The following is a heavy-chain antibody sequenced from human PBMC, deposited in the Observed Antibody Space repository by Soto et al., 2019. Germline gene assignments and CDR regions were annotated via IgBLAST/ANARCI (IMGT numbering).Heavy chain of an antibody. CDR2: VFRSGTP. V-gene: IGHV4-4*02. CDR3: ARNGVYSLGS. J-gene: IGHJ5*02. CDR1: GGSISSDHW. Sequence: QVQLQESGPGLVKPSGTLSLTCAVSGGSISSDHWWNWVRQPPGQGLEWIGEVFRSGTPHYDPSLKSRVTISIDMSKNQCSLTLTSVTAADTAMYYCARNGVYSLGSWGQGTLVTVSS. D-gene: IGHD4-17*01.